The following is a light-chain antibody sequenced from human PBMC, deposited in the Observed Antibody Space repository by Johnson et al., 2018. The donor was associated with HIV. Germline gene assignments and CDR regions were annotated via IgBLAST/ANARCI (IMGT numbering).Light chain of an antibody. Sequence: QSVLTQPPSVSAAPGQRVTISCSGSSSNIGTNSVSWYQQIPGTAPKLLIYDNNKRPSGIPDRFFGSKSGTSATLGIAGLQTGDEADYYCGTWDSSLNVEVFGTGTRVTVL. CDR3: GTWDSSLNVEV. CDR2: DNN. V-gene: IGLV1-51*01. CDR1: SSNIGTNS. J-gene: IGLJ1*01.